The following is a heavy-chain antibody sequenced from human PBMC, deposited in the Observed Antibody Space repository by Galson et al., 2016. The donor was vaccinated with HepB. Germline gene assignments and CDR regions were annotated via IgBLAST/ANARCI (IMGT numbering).Heavy chain of an antibody. D-gene: IGHD3-16*01. CDR1: RGSISSSTW. CDR3: VRRPRGFRLGESSQNRYFYAMDV. Sequence: ETLSLTCAVSRGSISSSTWWTWVRQPPGKALEWIGEIYHLGSTNYNPSLKSRVTISIDKSRSQFSLRLTSVTAADTAIYFCVRRPRGFRLGESSQNRYFYAMDVWGQGTTVTVSS. CDR2: IYHLGST. V-gene: IGHV4-4*01. J-gene: IGHJ6*02.